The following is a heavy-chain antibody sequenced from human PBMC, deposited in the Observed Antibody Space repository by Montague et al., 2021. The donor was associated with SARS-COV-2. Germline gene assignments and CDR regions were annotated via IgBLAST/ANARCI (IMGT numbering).Heavy chain of an antibody. CDR3: ANFRRTQLLFGTLYYGMDV. CDR1: GGSISSYY. D-gene: IGHD2-2*01. V-gene: IGHV4-59*01. CDR2: ISHSGST. J-gene: IGHJ6*02. Sequence: SETLSLTCTIFGGSISSYYWSWIRQPPGRGLQSTGYISHSGSTNYNPSLKSRVTISVDTSKNHFTLRLSSVTAADTAVYYCANFRRTQLLFGTLYYGMDVWGQGTTVTVSS.